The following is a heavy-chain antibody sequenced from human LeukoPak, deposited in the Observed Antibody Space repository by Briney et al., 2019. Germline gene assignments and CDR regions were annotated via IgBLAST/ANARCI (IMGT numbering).Heavy chain of an antibody. CDR3: AKDMLRWRVRAAGFDY. CDR2: ISWNSGSI. D-gene: IGHD6-13*01. V-gene: IGHV3-9*01. CDR1: GFIFDDYT. J-gene: IGHJ4*02. Sequence: GGSLRLSCAASGFIFDDYTIYWVRQAPGKGLEWVSSISWNSGSIDYADSVKGRFTISRDNAKNSLYLQMNSLRAEDTALYYRAKDMLRWRVRAAGFDYWGQGTLVTVSS.